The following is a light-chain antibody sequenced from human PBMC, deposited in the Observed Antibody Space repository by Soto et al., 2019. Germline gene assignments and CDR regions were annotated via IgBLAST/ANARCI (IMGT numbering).Light chain of an antibody. Sequence: EIVLTQAPCTLSLSPGDRATLSCRASQSVNSDYLAWYQHKPGQAPRLLIYGASSRATGIPDRFSGSGSGTDFALTISRLEPEDFAVYYCQQYGTSPRTFGPGTKVDIK. CDR1: QSVNSDY. J-gene: IGKJ1*01. CDR3: QQYGTSPRT. V-gene: IGKV3-20*01. CDR2: GAS.